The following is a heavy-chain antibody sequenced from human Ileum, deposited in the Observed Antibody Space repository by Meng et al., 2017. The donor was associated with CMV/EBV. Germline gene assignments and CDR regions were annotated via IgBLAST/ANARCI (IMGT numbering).Heavy chain of an antibody. V-gene: IGHV3-53*01. Sequence: GGSLRLSCVASGFSFSNIHMNWVRQAPGKGLEWVSFSYVGGNANYADSVKGRFTISRDNSKNTLYLQMNSLRAEDTAVYYCAKDPFIVVVPATKIDYWGQGTLVTVSS. CDR3: AKDPFIVVVPATKIDY. CDR2: SYVGGNA. CDR1: GFSFSNIH. J-gene: IGHJ4*02. D-gene: IGHD2-2*01.